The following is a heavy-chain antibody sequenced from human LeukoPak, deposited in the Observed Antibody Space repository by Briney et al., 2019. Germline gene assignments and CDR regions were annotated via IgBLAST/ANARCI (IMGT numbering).Heavy chain of an antibody. D-gene: IGHD6-19*01. CDR3: ARATALSGAVDAFDI. CDR1: GFTFSNYG. Sequence: GVSLRLSCAASGFTFSNYGMNWVRQAPGKGLEWVSGVTGGGGSTFYADSVKGRFTISRDNSKNTLYVQMNSLRAEDTAVYYCARATALSGAVDAFDIWGQGTMVTVSS. CDR2: VTGGGGST. V-gene: IGHV3-23*01. J-gene: IGHJ3*02.